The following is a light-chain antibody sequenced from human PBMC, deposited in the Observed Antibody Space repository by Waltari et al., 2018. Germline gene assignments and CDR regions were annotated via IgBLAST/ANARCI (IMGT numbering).Light chain of an antibody. J-gene: IGLJ2*01. CDR1: SGDIGAYNS. Sequence: QSALTQPPSASGSPGQSVTISCTGTSGDIGAYNSVNWYRQHPGKVPKLMSYDVNRRPSGVPDRLSGSKSGNTASLTVSGLQPEDEAVYYCNSFAGSDTVVFGGGTTLTVL. CDR3: NSFAGSDTVV. V-gene: IGLV2-8*01. CDR2: DVN.